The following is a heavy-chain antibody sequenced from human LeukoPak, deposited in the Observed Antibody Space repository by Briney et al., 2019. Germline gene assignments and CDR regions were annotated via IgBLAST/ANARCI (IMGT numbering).Heavy chain of an antibody. CDR3: ARCGYESSPRDGFDI. J-gene: IGHJ3*02. CDR1: GGTFSSYA. D-gene: IGHD3-22*01. Sequence: SVKVSCKASGGTFSSYAISWVRQAPGQGLEWMGRIIPILGIVNYAQKFQGRVTITADKSTSTAYMELSTLRSEDTAVYYCARCGYESSPRDGFDIWGQGTMVTVSS. CDR2: IIPILGIV. V-gene: IGHV1-69*04.